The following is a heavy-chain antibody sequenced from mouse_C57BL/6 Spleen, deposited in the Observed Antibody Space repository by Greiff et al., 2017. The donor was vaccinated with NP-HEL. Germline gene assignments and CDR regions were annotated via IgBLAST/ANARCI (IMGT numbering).Heavy chain of an antibody. V-gene: IGHV1-20*01. CDR1: GYSFTGYF. D-gene: IGHD2-4*01. J-gene: IGHJ3*01. CDR3: AREGLRGLWFAY. CDR2: INPYNGDT. Sequence: DVQLQESGPELVKPGDSVKISCKASGYSFTGYFMNWVMQSHGKSLEWIGRINPYNGDTFYNQKFKGKATLTVDKSSSTAHMELRSLTSEDSAVYYCAREGLRGLWFAYWGQGTLVTVSA.